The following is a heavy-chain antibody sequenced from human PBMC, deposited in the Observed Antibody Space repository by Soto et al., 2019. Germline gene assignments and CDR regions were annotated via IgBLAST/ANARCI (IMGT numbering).Heavy chain of an antibody. V-gene: IGHV4-39*01. CDR1: GGSISSSSYY. Sequence: QLQLQESGPGLVKPSETLSLTCTVSGGSISSSSYYWGWIRQPPGKGLEWIGSIYYSGSTYYNPSLKSRVTISVDTSKNQFSLKLSSVTAADTAVYYCASVGYSSGGVDYWGQGTLVTVSS. D-gene: IGHD6-19*01. CDR3: ASVGYSSGGVDY. J-gene: IGHJ4*02. CDR2: IYYSGST.